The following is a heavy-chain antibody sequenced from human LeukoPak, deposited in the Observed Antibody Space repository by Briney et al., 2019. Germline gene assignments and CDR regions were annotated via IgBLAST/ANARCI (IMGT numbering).Heavy chain of an antibody. Sequence: PGGSLRLSCAASGFTFTSYAMHWVRQAPGKGLEWVSLISWDGGSTYYADSVKGRFTISRDNSKNSLYLQMNSLRTEDTALYYCAKDGAPYSGYGGFDYWGQGTLVTVSS. V-gene: IGHV3-43*01. J-gene: IGHJ4*02. D-gene: IGHD5-12*01. CDR2: ISWDGGST. CDR3: AKDGAPYSGYGGFDY. CDR1: GFTFTSYA.